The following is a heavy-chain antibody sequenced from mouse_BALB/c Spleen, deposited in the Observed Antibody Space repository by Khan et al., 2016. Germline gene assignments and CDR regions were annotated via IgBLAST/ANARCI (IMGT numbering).Heavy chain of an antibody. Sequence: EVQLQESGPGLVKPSQSLSLTCTVTGYSITSDYAWNWIRQFPGNKLEWMGYISYSGSTSYNPSLKSRISITRDTSKNQFFLQLNSVTTEDTATCYCARSTTATRLFAYWGQGTLVTVSA. CDR2: ISYSGST. CDR1: GYSITSDYA. J-gene: IGHJ3*01. D-gene: IGHD1-2*01. CDR3: ARSTTATRLFAY. V-gene: IGHV3-2*02.